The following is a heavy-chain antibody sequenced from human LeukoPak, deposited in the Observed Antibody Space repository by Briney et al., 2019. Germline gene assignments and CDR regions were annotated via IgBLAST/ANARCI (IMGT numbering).Heavy chain of an antibody. CDR1: GGSFSGYY. D-gene: IGHD2-21*02. CDR2: INHSGST. CDR3: ARGRAYCGGDCHSDGFDY. Sequence: PSETLSLTCAVYGGSFSGYYWSWIRQPPGKGLEWIGEINHSGSTNYNPSLKSRVTISVDTSKNQFSLKLSSVTAADTAVYYCARGRAYCGGDCHSDGFDYWGQGTLVTVSS. J-gene: IGHJ4*02. V-gene: IGHV4-34*01.